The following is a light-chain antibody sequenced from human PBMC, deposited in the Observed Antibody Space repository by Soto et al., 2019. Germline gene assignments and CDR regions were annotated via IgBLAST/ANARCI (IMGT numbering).Light chain of an antibody. Sequence: QSVLTQPPSVSGAPGQRVTISCTGSSSNIGPTYDVHWYQQLPGTAPKLLLYANTNRPSGGPDRFSGSKSGTSASLAITGLQAEDEADYFCQSYDSSLSGYVFGTGTKLTVL. V-gene: IGLV1-40*01. CDR1: SSNIGPTYD. J-gene: IGLJ1*01. CDR2: ANT. CDR3: QSYDSSLSGYV.